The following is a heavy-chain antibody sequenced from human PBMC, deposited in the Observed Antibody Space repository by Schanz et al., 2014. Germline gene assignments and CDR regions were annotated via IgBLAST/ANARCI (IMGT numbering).Heavy chain of an antibody. Sequence: EVQLVESGGGLVQPGGSLRLSCAASGFTFTNYAMSWVRQAPGKGLEWVSLISDSGDTAYYADSVKGRFTISRDNSKNTLYLQMDSLRAEDTAIYYCAKDAPYPFDLWGRGTLITVSS. CDR3: AKDAPYPFDL. CDR1: GFTFTNYA. J-gene: IGHJ2*01. V-gene: IGHV3-23*04. CDR2: ISDSGDTA.